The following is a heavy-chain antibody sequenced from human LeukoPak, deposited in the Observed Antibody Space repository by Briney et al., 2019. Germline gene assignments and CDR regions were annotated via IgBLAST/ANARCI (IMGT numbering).Heavy chain of an antibody. D-gene: IGHD6-19*01. J-gene: IGHJ4*02. CDR3: GGRRASRGWFSGYFYY. CDR1: GGSISSSSYY. Sequence: SETLSLTCTVSGGSISSSSYYWGWIRQPPGKGLEWIGSMYYSGGAYYNPSLKSRVTISVDTSKNQFSLKLSSVTAADTAVYYCGGRRASRGWFSGYFYYWGQGTLVTVSS. V-gene: IGHV4-39*01. CDR2: MYYSGGA.